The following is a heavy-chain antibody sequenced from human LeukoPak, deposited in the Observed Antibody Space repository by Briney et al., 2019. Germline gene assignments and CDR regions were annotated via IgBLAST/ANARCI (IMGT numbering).Heavy chain of an antibody. V-gene: IGHV3-30-3*01. CDR3: AGETGRDAFDI. CDR1: GFTFGSYA. D-gene: IGHD1-1*01. J-gene: IGHJ3*02. Sequence: GGSLRLSCAASGFTFGSYAMHWVRQAPGKGLEWVAVISYDGSNKYYADSVKGRFTISRDNSKNTLYLQMNSLRAEDTAVYYCAGETGRDAFDIWGQGTMVTVSS. CDR2: ISYDGSNK.